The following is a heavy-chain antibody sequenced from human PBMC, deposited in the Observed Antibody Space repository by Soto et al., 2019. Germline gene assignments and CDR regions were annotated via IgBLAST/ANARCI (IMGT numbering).Heavy chain of an antibody. CDR1: GFSFETYG. Sequence: QVQMVESGGGVVQPGRSLRLSCAASGFSFETYGMHWVRQAPGRGLAWVAIIGYDGSLQYYAAAVKGRFTISRDNSKNTLYLEMNILRAEYTAVYYWANLCGAGYHLGQDYYGMDVWGQGTTVIFSS. CDR2: IGYDGSLQ. V-gene: IGHV3-33*06. CDR3: ANLCGAGYHLGQDYYGMDV. D-gene: IGHD5-12*01. J-gene: IGHJ6*02.